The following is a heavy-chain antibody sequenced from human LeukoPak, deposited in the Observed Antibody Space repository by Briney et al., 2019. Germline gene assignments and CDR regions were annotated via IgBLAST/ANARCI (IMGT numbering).Heavy chain of an antibody. CDR2: INPNSGGT. V-gene: IGHV1-2*06. CDR3: ARDAGSLAVTDY. D-gene: IGHD4-11*01. CDR1: GYTFTGYY. Sequence: ASVKVSRKASGYTFTGYYMHWVRQAPGQGLEWMGRINPNSGGTNYAQKFQGRVTMTRDTSISTAYTELSRLRSDDTAVYYCARDAGSLAVTDYWGQGTLVTVSS. J-gene: IGHJ4*02.